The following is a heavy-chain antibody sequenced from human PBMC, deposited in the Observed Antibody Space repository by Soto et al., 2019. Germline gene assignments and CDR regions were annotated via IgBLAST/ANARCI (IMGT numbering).Heavy chain of an antibody. J-gene: IGHJ4*02. D-gene: IGHD2-2*01. CDR2: ISGDGRTT. V-gene: IGHV3-74*01. CDR3: ARGVPNCSSSSCYFDF. CDR1: GFTFSSHW. Sequence: GGSLRLSCAASGFTFSSHWMNWVRQGPGKGLVWASRISGDGRTTSHADSVKGRFTISRDNAKNTLYLQMNSLRAEDTAVYYCARGVPNCSSSSCYFDFWGQGILVTVSS.